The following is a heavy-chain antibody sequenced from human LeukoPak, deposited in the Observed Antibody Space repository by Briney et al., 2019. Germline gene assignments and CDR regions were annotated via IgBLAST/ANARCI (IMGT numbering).Heavy chain of an antibody. CDR1: GYTFTSYY. V-gene: IGHV1-46*01. Sequence: AASVKVSCKASGYTFTSYYIHWVRQAPGQGLEWMGIINPSGGSTNYAKKFQGRVTMTRDTSTSTVYMELSSLRSEDTAVYYCARDRPRNYFDDWGQGTLVSVSS. CDR3: ARDRPRNYFDD. CDR2: INPSGGST. J-gene: IGHJ4*02.